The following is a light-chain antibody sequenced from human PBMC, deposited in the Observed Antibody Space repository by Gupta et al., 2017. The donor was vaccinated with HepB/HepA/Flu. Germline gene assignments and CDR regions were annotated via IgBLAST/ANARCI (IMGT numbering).Light chain of an antibody. CDR3: NSRDSSGNPWV. J-gene: IGLJ3*02. V-gene: IGLV3-19*01. Sequence: SSELTQDSAVSVALGQTVRITCQGDSLRSYYASWYQQKPGQAPVLVIYGKNNRPSGIPDRFSGSSSGNTASLTITGAQAEDEADYYCNSRDSSGNPWVFGGGTKLTVL. CDR1: SLRSYY. CDR2: GKN.